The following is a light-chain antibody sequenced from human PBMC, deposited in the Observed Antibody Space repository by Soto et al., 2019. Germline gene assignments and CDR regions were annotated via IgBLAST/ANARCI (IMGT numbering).Light chain of an antibody. CDR1: QSISSW. Sequence: DIQMTQSPSTLSASVGDRVTITCRASQSISSWLAWYQQKPGKAPKLLIYDASSLESGVPSRFSSSGSGTEFTLTISSLQPDDFATYYCQQYNSYGTFGQGTKGDIK. CDR3: QQYNSYGT. J-gene: IGKJ1*01. CDR2: DAS. V-gene: IGKV1-5*01.